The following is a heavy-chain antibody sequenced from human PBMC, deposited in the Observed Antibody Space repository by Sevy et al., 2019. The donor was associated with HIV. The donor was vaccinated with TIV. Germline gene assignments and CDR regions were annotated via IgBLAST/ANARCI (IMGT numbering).Heavy chain of an antibody. V-gene: IGHV3-30*03. CDR3: SAVALTFGGDPYENHHFMDV. Sequence: GGSLRLSCAASGFTFSSYDMHWVRQAPGKGLEWVAVISYDGRGKHYADSVKGRFTISRDNAKNTLYLQRNSLRVEDSAFFYCSAVALTFGGDPYENHHFMDVWGRGTRVTVSS. D-gene: IGHD3-16*01. J-gene: IGHJ6*03. CDR1: GFTFSSYD. CDR2: ISYDGRGK.